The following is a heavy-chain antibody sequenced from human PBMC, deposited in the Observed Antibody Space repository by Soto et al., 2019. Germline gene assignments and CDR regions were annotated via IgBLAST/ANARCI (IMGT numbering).Heavy chain of an antibody. CDR3: ARDLWGYCGTDCYPLDV. D-gene: IGHD2-21*02. V-gene: IGHV4-4*08. J-gene: IGHJ6*02. Sequence: SETLSLTCTVSDHSSSNYKWSWIRQPPGRRLEWIGYIDSNGGTSYNPSLQSRVTISIDTSTKQFFLKLSSVTAADTAVYYCARDLWGYCGTDCYPLDVWGQGTTVTVSS. CDR1: DHSSSNYK. CDR2: IDSNGGT.